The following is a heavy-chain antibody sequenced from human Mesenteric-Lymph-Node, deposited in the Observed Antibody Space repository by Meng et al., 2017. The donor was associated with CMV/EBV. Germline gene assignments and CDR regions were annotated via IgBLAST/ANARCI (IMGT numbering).Heavy chain of an antibody. CDR3: ARGLFGAN. CDR1: GDTFTSIG. V-gene: IGHV1-18*01. CDR2: ISTNNGNT. J-gene: IGHJ4*02. Sequence: VKVSCKASGDTFTSIGISWVRQATGQGLEWMGWISTNNGNTKYAQKLQGRVSMTTDTSTNTAYMELRSLRSDDTAVYYCARGLFGANWGQGTLVTVSS. D-gene: IGHD3-10*01.